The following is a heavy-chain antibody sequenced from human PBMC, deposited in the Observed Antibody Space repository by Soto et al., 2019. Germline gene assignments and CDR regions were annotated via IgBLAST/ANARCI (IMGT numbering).Heavy chain of an antibody. J-gene: IGHJ5*02. CDR2: IYYSGST. D-gene: IGHD4-17*01. CDR1: GGSISSYY. Sequence: SETLSLTCPVSGGSISSYYWSWIRQPTGKGLEWIGYIYYSGSTNYNPSLKSRVTISVDTSKNQFSLKLSSVTAADTAVYYCARNGDYFHWFDPWGQGTLVTVSS. V-gene: IGHV4-59*08. CDR3: ARNGDYFHWFDP.